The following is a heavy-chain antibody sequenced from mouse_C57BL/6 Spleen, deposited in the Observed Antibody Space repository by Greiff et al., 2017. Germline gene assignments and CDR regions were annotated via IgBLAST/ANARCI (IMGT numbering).Heavy chain of an antibody. CDR3: ARSYGYDGYYVKAY. J-gene: IGHJ3*01. V-gene: IGHV1-81*01. CDR1: GYTFTSYG. Sequence: QVQLKQSGAELARPGASVKLSCKASGYTFTSYGISWVKQRTGQGLEWIGEIYPRSGNTYYNEKFKGKATLTADKSSSTAYMELRSLTSEDSAVYFCARSYGYDGYYVKAYWGQGTLVTVSA. D-gene: IGHD2-3*01. CDR2: IYPRSGNT.